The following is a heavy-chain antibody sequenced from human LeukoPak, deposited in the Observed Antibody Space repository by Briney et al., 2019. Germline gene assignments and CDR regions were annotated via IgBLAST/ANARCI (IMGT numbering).Heavy chain of an antibody. CDR1: GFTFSSYT. CDR2: ISGSGGST. D-gene: IGHD2-2*03. CDR3: AKKGGAGYCSSTSCLTWFDP. V-gene: IGHV3-23*01. J-gene: IGHJ5*02. Sequence: GGSLRLSCAVSGFTFSSYTMSWVRQAPGKGLEWVSAISGSGGSTYYADSVKGRFTISRDNSKNTLYLQMNSLRAEDTAVYYCAKKGGAGYCSSTSCLTWFDPWGQGTLVTVSS.